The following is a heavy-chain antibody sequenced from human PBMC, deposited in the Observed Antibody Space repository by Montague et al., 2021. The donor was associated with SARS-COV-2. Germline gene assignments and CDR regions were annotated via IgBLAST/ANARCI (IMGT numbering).Heavy chain of an antibody. J-gene: IGHJ4*02. CDR3: GRDAKATVY. D-gene: IGHD1-1*01. V-gene: IGHV3-11*01. CDR2: ISSSGTFI. Sequence: SVRLSCAASGFIFSDYYMTWVRQAPGKGLEWVSYISSSGTFIYYADSLKGRFTISRDNAKNSLYLQMNSLTAEDTAVYYCGRDAKATVYWGQGTLVTVSS. CDR1: GFIFSDYY.